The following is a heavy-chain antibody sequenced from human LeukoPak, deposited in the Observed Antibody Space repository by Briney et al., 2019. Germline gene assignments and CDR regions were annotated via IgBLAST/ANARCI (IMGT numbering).Heavy chain of an antibody. CDR3: ARSGPAPTVLDFDY. J-gene: IGHJ4*02. CDR2: MNPNSGNT. CDR1: GYTFTSYD. V-gene: IGHV1-8*01. Sequence: GSVKVSCKASGYTFTSYDINWVRQATGQGLEWMGWMNPNSGNTGYAQKFQGRVTMTRNTSISTAYMELSSLRSEDTAVYYCARSGPAPTVLDFDYWGQGTLVTVSS. D-gene: IGHD4-17*01.